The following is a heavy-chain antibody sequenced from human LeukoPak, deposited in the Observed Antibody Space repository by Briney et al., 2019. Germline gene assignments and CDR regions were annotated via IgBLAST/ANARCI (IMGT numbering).Heavy chain of an antibody. D-gene: IGHD6-19*01. CDR1: GYTFTSYD. V-gene: IGHV1-8*01. J-gene: IGHJ6*02. CDR2: MNPNSGNT. Sequence: GASVKVSCKASGYTFTSYDINWVRQATGQGLEWMGWMNPNSGNTGYAQKFQGRVTMTRNTSISTAYMELSSLRSEDTAVYYCAREVAVAGGRFYYYYGMDVWGQGTTVTVSS. CDR3: AREVAVAGGRFYYYYGMDV.